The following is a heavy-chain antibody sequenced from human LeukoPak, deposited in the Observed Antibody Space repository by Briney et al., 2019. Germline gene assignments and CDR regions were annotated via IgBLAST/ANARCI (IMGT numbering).Heavy chain of an antibody. CDR2: ISDSGGAI. D-gene: IGHD3-3*02. CDR1: GFTFSTYA. Sequence: PGGSLRLSCAASGFTFSTYALNWVRQAPGKGLEWVSAISDSGGAIFYADSVKGRFTMSRDNSKNSLFLQMNSLRVGDTAVYYCARIGSAAFTDYWGQGALVTVSS. CDR3: ARIGSAAFTDY. V-gene: IGHV3-23*01. J-gene: IGHJ4*02.